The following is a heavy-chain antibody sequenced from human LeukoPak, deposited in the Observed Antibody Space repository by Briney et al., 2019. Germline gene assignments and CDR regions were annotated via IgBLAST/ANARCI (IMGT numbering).Heavy chain of an antibody. CDR2: FDPEDGET. D-gene: IGHD3-10*01. J-gene: IGHJ4*02. Sequence: ASVKVSCKVPGYTLTELSMHWVRQAPGKGLEWMGGFDPEDGETIYAQKFQGRVTITADESTSTAYMELSSLRSEDTAVYYCARAQVAYYYGSGSPFDYWGQGTLVTVSS. V-gene: IGHV1-24*01. CDR1: GYTLTELS. CDR3: ARAQVAYYYGSGSPFDY.